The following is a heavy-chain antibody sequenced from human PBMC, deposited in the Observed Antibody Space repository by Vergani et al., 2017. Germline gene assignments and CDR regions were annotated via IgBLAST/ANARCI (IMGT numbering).Heavy chain of an antibody. Sequence: QVQLVESGGGVVQPGRSLRLSCAASGFTFSSYGMHWVRQAPGKGLEWVAVIWYDGSNKYYADSVKGRFTISRDNAKNSLYLQMNSLRAEDTALYYCAKGKGDYDILTGYYIGYYFDYWGQGTLVTVSS. J-gene: IGHJ4*02. D-gene: IGHD3-9*01. CDR2: IWYDGSNK. V-gene: IGHV3-33*03. CDR3: AKGKGDYDILTGYYIGYYFDY. CDR1: GFTFSSYG.